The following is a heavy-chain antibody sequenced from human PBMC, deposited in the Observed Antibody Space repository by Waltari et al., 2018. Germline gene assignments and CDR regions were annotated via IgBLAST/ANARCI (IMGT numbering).Heavy chain of an antibody. D-gene: IGHD6-6*01. Sequence: EGQLVESGGGLVKPGGSLRLSCAASGFTVTSTYMNWVRQAPGKGLEWVSTIYSSATTFYADSVKDRFTISRDNSKNLLFLQMDDLRVNDTAVYYCARGGQIVRPRPLDLWGPGTLVTVSS. CDR3: ARGGQIVRPRPLDL. CDR1: GFTVTSTY. CDR2: IYSSATT. V-gene: IGHV3-66*01. J-gene: IGHJ3*01.